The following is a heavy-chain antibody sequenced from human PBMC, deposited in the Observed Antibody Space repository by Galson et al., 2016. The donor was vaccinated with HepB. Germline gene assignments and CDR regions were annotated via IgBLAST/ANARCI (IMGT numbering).Heavy chain of an antibody. CDR3: TRGRGIAL. CDR1: GGSLSGYY. J-gene: IGHJ4*02. CDR2: ISNSGST. V-gene: IGHV4-34*01. Sequence: ATLSLTCAVSGGSLSGYYWSWIRQPPGKGLEWIGEISNSGSTNHNPSLKSRVTISPDTSRNQFSLILTSVTAADTAVYYCTRGRGIALWGQGTLVTVSS.